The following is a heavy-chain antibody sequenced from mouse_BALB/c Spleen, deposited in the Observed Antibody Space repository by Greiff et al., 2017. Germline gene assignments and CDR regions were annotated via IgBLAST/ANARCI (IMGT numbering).Heavy chain of an antibody. J-gene: IGHJ3*01. V-gene: IGHV6-6*02. Sequence: DVMLVESGGGLVQPGGSMKLSCVASGFTFSSYWMSWVRQSPEKGLEWVAEIRLKSDNYATHYAESVKGKFTISRDDSKSRLYLQMNSLRAEDTGIYYCTRGTGTPWFAYWGQGTLVTVSA. CDR3: TRGTGTPWFAY. D-gene: IGHD4-1*01. CDR1: GFTFSSYW. CDR2: IRLKSDNYAT.